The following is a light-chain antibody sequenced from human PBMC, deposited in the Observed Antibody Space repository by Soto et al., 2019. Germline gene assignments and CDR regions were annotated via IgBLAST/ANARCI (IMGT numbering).Light chain of an antibody. CDR3: QVWDTTPDHLYV. Sequence: SYVLTQPPSVSVAPGQTAKITCGGSNIGTKSVHWYQQKSGQAPVLVVHDDSDRPSEIPERFSGSNSGNTATLTITRVEAGDEADYYCQVWDTTPDHLYVFGSGTKVTVL. J-gene: IGLJ1*01. V-gene: IGLV3-21*02. CDR2: DDS. CDR1: NIGTKS.